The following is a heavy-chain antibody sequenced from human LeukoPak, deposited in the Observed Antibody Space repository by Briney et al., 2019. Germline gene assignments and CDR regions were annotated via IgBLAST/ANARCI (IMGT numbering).Heavy chain of an antibody. CDR3: ASLDIVVVPAAKGPYYYYGMDV. D-gene: IGHD2-2*01. V-gene: IGHV3-74*01. CDR1: GFTFSSYW. CDR2: IKSDGST. J-gene: IGHJ6*02. Sequence: GGSLRLSCAASGFTFSSYWMHWVRQAPGKGLVWVSRIKSDGSTDYADSVKGRFTTSRDNAKNTLYLQMNSLRAEDTAVYYCASLDIVVVPAAKGPYYYYGMDVWGQGTTVTVSS.